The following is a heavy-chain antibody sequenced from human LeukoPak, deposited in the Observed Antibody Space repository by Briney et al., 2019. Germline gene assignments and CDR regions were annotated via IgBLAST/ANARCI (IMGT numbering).Heavy chain of an antibody. D-gene: IGHD2-2*02. Sequence: PGGSLRLSCAASGFTFSSYSMNWVRQAPGKGLEWVSSISSSSSYIYYADSVKGRFTISRDNSKNTLYLQMNSLRAEDTAVYYCAKDICSSTNCYSVLDYWGQGTLVTVSS. CDR1: GFTFSSYS. CDR3: AKDICSSTNCYSVLDY. CDR2: ISSSSSYI. J-gene: IGHJ4*02. V-gene: IGHV3-21*01.